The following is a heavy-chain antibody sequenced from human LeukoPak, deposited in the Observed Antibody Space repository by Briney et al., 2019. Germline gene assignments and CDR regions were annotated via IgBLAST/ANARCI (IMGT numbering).Heavy chain of an antibody. D-gene: IGHD3-22*01. J-gene: IGHJ4*02. CDR2: IWYDGSNK. Sequence: GGSLRLSCAASGFTFSSYGIHWVRQAPGKGLEWVAVIWYDGSNKYYADSVKGRFTISRDNSKNTLYVQMNSLRAEDTAVYYCAKDRQSRGSLGFDYWGQGALVIVSS. V-gene: IGHV3-33*06. CDR1: GFTFSSYG. CDR3: AKDRQSRGSLGFDY.